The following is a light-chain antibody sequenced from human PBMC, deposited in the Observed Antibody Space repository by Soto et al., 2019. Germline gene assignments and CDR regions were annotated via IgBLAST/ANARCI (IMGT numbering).Light chain of an antibody. CDR3: DQYHNWPWT. Sequence: EIVLTQSPGTLSLSPGERATLSCRASQSVSINLAWYQQKPGQAPRLLIYAASTRATGLPARFSGSGSETEFTLTISSLQSEDFADYFCDQYHNWPWTFGQGTKVDIK. CDR2: AAS. J-gene: IGKJ1*01. CDR1: QSVSIN. V-gene: IGKV3-15*01.